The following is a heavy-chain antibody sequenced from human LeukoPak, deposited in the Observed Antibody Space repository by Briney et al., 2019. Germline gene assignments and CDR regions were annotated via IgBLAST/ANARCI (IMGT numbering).Heavy chain of an antibody. D-gene: IGHD3-22*01. CDR1: GFTFSSYS. CDR3: ASPYYYDSSGTDY. J-gene: IGHJ4*02. Sequence: GGSLRLSCAASGFTFSSYSMNWVRQAPGKGLEWVSSIGSSSSYIYYADSVKGRFTISRDNAKNSLYLQMNSLRAEDTAVYYCASPYYYDSSGTDYWGQGTLVTVSS. CDR2: IGSSSSYI. V-gene: IGHV3-21*01.